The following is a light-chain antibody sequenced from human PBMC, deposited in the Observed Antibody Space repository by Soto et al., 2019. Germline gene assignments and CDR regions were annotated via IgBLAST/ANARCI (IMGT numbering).Light chain of an antibody. CDR3: QQYNNWPLT. J-gene: IGKJ1*01. V-gene: IGKV3-15*01. CDR2: GAS. CDR1: QSVSGN. Sequence: EIVMTQSPATLSVSPGERATLSCRASQSVSGNLAWYQQKPGQAPRLLIYGASTRATGIPARFSGSGSGTELPLTISSLQSEDFAVYYCQQYNNWPLTFGQGTKVEIK.